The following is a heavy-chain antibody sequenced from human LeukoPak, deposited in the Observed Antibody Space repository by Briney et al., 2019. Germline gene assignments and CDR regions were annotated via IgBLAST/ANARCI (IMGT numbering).Heavy chain of an antibody. CDR2: INPNSGGT. J-gene: IGHJ4*02. Sequence: SSVKVSCKASGYTLTDYYMHWVRQAPGQGLEWMGWINPNSGGTNNAQKFQGRVTMTRDTYISTAYMELSRLRSDDTAVYYCAREFSYYYNSSGYYTSFDYWGQGTLVIVSS. D-gene: IGHD3-22*01. CDR1: GYTLTDYY. CDR3: AREFSYYYNSSGYYTSFDY. V-gene: IGHV1-2*02.